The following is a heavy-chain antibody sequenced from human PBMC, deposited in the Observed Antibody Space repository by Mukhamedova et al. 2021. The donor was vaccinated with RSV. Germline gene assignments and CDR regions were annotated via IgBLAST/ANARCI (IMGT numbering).Heavy chain of an antibody. D-gene: IGHD5-18*01. Sequence: GSGGSTYYADSVKGRFTISRDNSKNTLYLQMNSLRAEDTAVYYCAKDLGYVDTAMVDYWGQGTLDTVSS. J-gene: IGHJ4*02. CDR3: AKDLGYVDTAMVDY. V-gene: IGHV3-23*01. CDR2: GSGGST.